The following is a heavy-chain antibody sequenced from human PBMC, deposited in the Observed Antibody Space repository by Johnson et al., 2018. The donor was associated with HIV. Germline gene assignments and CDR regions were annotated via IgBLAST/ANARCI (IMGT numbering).Heavy chain of an antibody. D-gene: IGHD4-17*01. Sequence: LVESGGGVVQPGRSLRLSCAASGFTFSSYAMSWVRQAPGKGLDWVSVIYSGGSTYYADSVKGRFTISRDNSKNTLYLQMNSLRAEDTAVYYCARSPYYDDYWSDAFDIWGQGTMVTVSS. V-gene: IGHV3-66*01. CDR3: ARSPYYDDYWSDAFDI. CDR1: GFTFSSYA. CDR2: IYSGGST. J-gene: IGHJ3*02.